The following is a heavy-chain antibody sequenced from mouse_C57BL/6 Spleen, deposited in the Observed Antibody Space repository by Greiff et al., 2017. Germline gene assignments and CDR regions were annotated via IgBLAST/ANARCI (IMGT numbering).Heavy chain of an antibody. Sequence: VQLQQSGPELVKPGASVKISCKASGYAFSSSWMNWVKQRPGKGLEWIGRIYPGDGDTNYNGKFKGKATLTADKSSSTAYMQLSSLTSEDSAVYFCARSGPFDGYYRLVDYWGKGTTLTVSS. CDR1: GYAFSSSW. J-gene: IGHJ2*01. V-gene: IGHV1-82*01. CDR2: IYPGDGDT. CDR3: ARSGPFDGYYRLVDY. D-gene: IGHD2-3*01.